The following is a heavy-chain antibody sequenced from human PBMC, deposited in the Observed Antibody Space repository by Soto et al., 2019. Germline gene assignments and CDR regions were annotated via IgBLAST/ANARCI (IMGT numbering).Heavy chain of an antibody. D-gene: IGHD3-22*01. Sequence: SETLSLTCTVSGGSVSSGSYYWSWILQPPGKGLELILYIYHSGGTNYNPSLKSRVTISLDTYKNQFSLKLSSVTAADTAVYYCARERYYYDTSSGYHYYYYGMDVWGQGTTVTVSS. CDR1: GGSVSSGSYY. V-gene: IGHV4-61*01. J-gene: IGHJ6*02. CDR3: ARERYYYDTSSGYHYYYYGMDV. CDR2: IYHSGGT.